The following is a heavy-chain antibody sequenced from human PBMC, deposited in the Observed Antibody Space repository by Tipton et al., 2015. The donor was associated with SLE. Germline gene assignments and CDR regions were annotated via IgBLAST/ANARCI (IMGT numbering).Heavy chain of an antibody. CDR1: GGSISSYY. CDR2: IYYSGST. V-gene: IGHV4-59*01. J-gene: IGHJ4*02. CDR3: AREKSGHGYFDS. D-gene: IGHD5-12*01. Sequence: TLSLTCTVAGGSISSYYWTWIRQPPGKGLEWIGYIYYSGSTNYNPSLKSQVTMSVDTSKNQFSLKLSSVTAADTAVYYCAREKSGHGYFDSWGQGSLVTVSS.